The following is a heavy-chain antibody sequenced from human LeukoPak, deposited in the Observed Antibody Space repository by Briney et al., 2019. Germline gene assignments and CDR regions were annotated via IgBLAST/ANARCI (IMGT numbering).Heavy chain of an antibody. CDR1: GGSISSYY. CDR3: ARGGYYDSSGYSKFDY. CDR2: IYYSGST. Sequence: SETLSLTCTVSGGSISSYYWSWIRQPPGKGLEWIGYIYYSGSTNYNPSPKSRVTISVDTSKNQFSLKLSSVTAADTAVYYCARGGYYDSSGYSKFDYWGQGTLVTVSS. J-gene: IGHJ4*02. D-gene: IGHD3-22*01. V-gene: IGHV4-59*01.